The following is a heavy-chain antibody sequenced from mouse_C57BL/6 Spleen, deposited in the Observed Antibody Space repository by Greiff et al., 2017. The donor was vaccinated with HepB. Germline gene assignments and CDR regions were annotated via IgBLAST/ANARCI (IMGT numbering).Heavy chain of an antibody. Sequence: QVQLKQSGAELVRPGTSVKVSCKASGYAFTNYLIEWVKQRPGQGLEWIGVINPGSGGTNYNEKFKGKATLTADKSSSTAYMQLSSLTSEDSAVYFCARGYDYDGTFAYWGQGTLVTVSA. J-gene: IGHJ3*01. CDR2: INPGSGGT. D-gene: IGHD2-4*01. CDR1: GYAFTNYL. CDR3: ARGYDYDGTFAY. V-gene: IGHV1-54*01.